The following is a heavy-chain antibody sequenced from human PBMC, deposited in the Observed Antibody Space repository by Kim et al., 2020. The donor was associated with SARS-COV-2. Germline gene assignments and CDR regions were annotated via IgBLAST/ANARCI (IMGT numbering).Heavy chain of an antibody. J-gene: IGHJ4*01. CDR2: MSSDGRNT. CDR1: GFIFPFSNSW. Sequence: GGSLRLSCVASGFIFPFSNSWMHWVRQVPGKGLEWVSRMSSDGRNTNYADSVQGRFTTSRDNAKNTLYLQMNKLRVEDTGVYYCGNLLQWGQRSVVTVSS. V-gene: IGHV3-74*01. CDR3: GNLLQ.